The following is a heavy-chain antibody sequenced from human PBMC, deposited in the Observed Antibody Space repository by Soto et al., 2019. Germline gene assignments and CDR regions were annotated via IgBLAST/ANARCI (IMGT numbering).Heavy chain of an antibody. CDR2: IYYSGST. CDR1: GGSISSYY. J-gene: IGHJ6*02. V-gene: IGHV4-59*01. CDR3: ARDETYYGMDV. Sequence: TLSLTCPVSGGSISSYYWSWIRQPPGKGLEWIGYIYYSGSTNYNPSLKSRVTISVDTSKNQFSLKLSSVTAADTAVYYCARDETYYGMDVWGQGTTVTVSS.